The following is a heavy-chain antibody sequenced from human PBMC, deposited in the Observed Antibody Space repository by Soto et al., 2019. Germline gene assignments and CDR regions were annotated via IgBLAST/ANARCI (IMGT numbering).Heavy chain of an antibody. CDR1: GYTFTSNA. D-gene: IGHD6-13*01. Sequence: EASVKVSCTASGYTFTSNAMHWVRQAPGQRLEWMGWINAGNGNTKYSQKFQGRVTITRDTSASTAYMELSSLRSEDTAVYYCARGGVGIEQQLVQDWGQGTLVTVSS. J-gene: IGHJ4*02. CDR2: INAGNGNT. CDR3: ARGGVGIEQQLVQD. V-gene: IGHV1-3*01.